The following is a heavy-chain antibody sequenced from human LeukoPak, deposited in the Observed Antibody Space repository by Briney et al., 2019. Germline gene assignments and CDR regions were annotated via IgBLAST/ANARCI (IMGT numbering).Heavy chain of an antibody. V-gene: IGHV1-18*01. J-gene: IGHJ4*02. CDR2: ISAYNGNT. D-gene: IGHD6-6*01. CDR1: GYTFTSYG. CDR3: ANSRYSSSSGYFDY. Sequence: ASVKVSCKASGYTFTSYGISWVRQAPGQGLEWMGWISAYNGNTNYAQKLQGRVTMTTDTSTSTAYMELRSLRSDDTAVYYCANSRYSSSSGYFDYWGQGTLVTVSS.